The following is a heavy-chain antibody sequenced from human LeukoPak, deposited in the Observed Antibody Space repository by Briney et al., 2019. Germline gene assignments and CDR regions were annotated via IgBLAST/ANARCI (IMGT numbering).Heavy chain of an antibody. CDR3: ARDWDIVVVPAAIPFDY. V-gene: IGHV1-2*02. CDR2: INPNSGGT. CDR1: GYTFTGYY. Sequence: ASVTVSCKASGYTFTGYYMHWVRQAPGQGVEWMGWINPNSGGTNYAQKFQGRVTMTRDTSISTAYMELSRLRSDDTAVYYCARDWDIVVVPAAIPFDYWGQGTLVTVSS. D-gene: IGHD2-2*01. J-gene: IGHJ4*02.